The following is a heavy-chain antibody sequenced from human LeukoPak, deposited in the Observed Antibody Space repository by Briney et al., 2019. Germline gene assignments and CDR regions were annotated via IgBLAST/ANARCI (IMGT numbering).Heavy chain of an antibody. J-gene: IGHJ6*03. CDR3: ARVPHPRDYYYYYMDV. V-gene: IGHV1-69*05. Sequence: SVKVSCKASGGTFSSYAISWVRQAPGQGLEWMGGIIPIFGTANYAQKFQGRVTITTDESTSTAYMELSSLRSEDTAVYYCARVPHPRDYYYYYMDVWGKGTTVTVSS. CDR2: IIPIFGTA. CDR1: GGTFSSYA.